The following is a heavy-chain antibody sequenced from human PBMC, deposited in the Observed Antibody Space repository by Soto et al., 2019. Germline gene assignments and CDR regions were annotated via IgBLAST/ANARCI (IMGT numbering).Heavy chain of an antibody. J-gene: IGHJ4*02. CDR3: ARRGDSSGFIDS. CDR2: IYPGDSDT. V-gene: IGHV5-51*01. Sequence: PGESLKISCKVSGYIFTGYWINWVRQMPGKGLEWMGIIYPGDSDTRYNPSFQGQITISADKSINTAYLQWSSLKASDSAVYYCARRGDSSGFIDSWGQGTLVTV. CDR1: GYIFTGYW. D-gene: IGHD3-22*01.